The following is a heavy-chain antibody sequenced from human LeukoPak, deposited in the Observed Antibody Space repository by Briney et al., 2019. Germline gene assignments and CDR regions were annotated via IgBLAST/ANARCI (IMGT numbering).Heavy chain of an antibody. CDR2: IYYSGTT. J-gene: IGHJ4*02. V-gene: IGHV4-31*03. D-gene: IGHD3-10*01. Sequence: SQTLSLTCTVSGGSISSGGYYWSWIRQHPGKGLEWLGCIYYSGTTYYHPSLTSRVAISVDTSKNQFSLKLSSVTAADTAVYYCARTAYYYGSGSPFSYWGQGTLVTVSS. CDR1: GGSISSGGYY. CDR3: ARTAYYYGSGSPFSY.